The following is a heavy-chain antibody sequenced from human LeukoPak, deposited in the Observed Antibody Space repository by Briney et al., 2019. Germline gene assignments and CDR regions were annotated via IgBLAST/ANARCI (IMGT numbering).Heavy chain of an antibody. V-gene: IGHV4-34*01. CDR2: INHSGST. Sequence: SETLSLTCAVYAGSFSGYYWSLIRQPPGKGLEWIGEINHSGSTNYNPSLKSRVTISVDTSKNQFSLKLSSVTAADTAVYYCARGVDGPNTYQFDYWGQGTLVTVSS. J-gene: IGHJ4*02. D-gene: IGHD5-24*01. CDR1: AGSFSGYY. CDR3: ARGVDGPNTYQFDY.